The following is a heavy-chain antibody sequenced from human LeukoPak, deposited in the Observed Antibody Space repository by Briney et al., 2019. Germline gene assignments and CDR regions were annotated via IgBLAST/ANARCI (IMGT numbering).Heavy chain of an antibody. Sequence: GGSLRLSCAASGFTFSSYWMSWVRQAPGKGLEWVANIKQDGSEKCYVDSVKGRFTISRDNAKNSLYLQMNSLRAEDTAVYYCARVNAQQLVARNYYYYYYMDVWGKGTTVTVSS. V-gene: IGHV3-7*01. CDR2: IKQDGSEK. D-gene: IGHD6-13*01. CDR1: GFTFSSYW. CDR3: ARVNAQQLVARNYYYYYYMDV. J-gene: IGHJ6*03.